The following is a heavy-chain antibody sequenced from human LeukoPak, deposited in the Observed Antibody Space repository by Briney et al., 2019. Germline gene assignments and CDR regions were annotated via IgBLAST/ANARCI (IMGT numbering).Heavy chain of an antibody. Sequence: GGSLRLSCAASGFTFSDYYMSWIRQAPWKGLEWVSYISSSGTTIYYTDSVKGRFTISRDNAKNSLSLQIISLRAEDTAIYYCARHGGDYEDYFDYWGQGTLVTVSS. V-gene: IGHV3-11*01. CDR2: ISSSGTTI. J-gene: IGHJ4*02. CDR3: ARHGGDYEDYFDY. CDR1: GFTFSDYY. D-gene: IGHD3-22*01.